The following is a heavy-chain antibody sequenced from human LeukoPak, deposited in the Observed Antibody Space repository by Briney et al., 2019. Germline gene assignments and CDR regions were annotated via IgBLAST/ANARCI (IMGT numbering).Heavy chain of an antibody. V-gene: IGHV3-74*03. CDR3: ARDLDWILFDY. CDR1: GFTFSTYW. D-gene: IGHD3-9*01. J-gene: IGHJ4*02. Sequence: PGGSLRFSCAASGFTFSTYWMHWFRQAPGKGLVWVARIRPEGTTTAYADSVKGRFTISRDNAKNTLFLQMNSLSAEDTAVYYCARDLDWILFDYWGQGTLVTVSS. CDR2: IRPEGTTT.